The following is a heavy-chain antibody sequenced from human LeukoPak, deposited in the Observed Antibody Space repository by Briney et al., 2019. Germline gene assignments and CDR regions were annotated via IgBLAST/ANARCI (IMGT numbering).Heavy chain of an antibody. V-gene: IGHV3-33*01. J-gene: IGHJ4*02. Sequence: GGSLRLSCAASGFTFSSYGMHWVRQAPGKGLEWVAVIWYDGSNKYYADSVKGRFTISRDNSKNTLYLQMNSLRAEDTAVYYCAGDRGSGWYRDFDYWGQGTLVTVSS. CDR1: GFTFSSYG. CDR3: AGDRGSGWYRDFDY. CDR2: IWYDGSNK. D-gene: IGHD6-19*01.